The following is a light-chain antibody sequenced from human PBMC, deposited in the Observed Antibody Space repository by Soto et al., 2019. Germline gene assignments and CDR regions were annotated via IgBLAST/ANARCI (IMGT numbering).Light chain of an antibody. CDR3: QQHNNWPIT. J-gene: IGKJ5*01. CDR1: QNISNY. Sequence: EIVMTQSPVTLSVSPGERATLSCRASQNISNYLIWYQQKPGQAPRLLIYDVSNRATGIPARFSGSGSGTDFTLTISSLEPEDFALYFCQQHNNWPITFGQGTRLEIK. V-gene: IGKV3-11*01. CDR2: DVS.